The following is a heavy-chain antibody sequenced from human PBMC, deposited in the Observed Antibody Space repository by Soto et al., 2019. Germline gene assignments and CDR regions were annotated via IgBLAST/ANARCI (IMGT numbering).Heavy chain of an antibody. D-gene: IGHD6-13*01. Sequence: PGGSLRLSCAVSGFTFSNYRINWVRQAPGKGLEWVSAISPSGGNTYYADSVKGRFTISRDNSKNTLYLQMNSLRAEDTAVYSCARDLKVRGSSWFAPWGQGTLVTVSS. V-gene: IGHV3-23*01. CDR3: ARDLKVRGSSWFAP. CDR2: ISPSGGNT. CDR1: GFTFSNYR. J-gene: IGHJ5*02.